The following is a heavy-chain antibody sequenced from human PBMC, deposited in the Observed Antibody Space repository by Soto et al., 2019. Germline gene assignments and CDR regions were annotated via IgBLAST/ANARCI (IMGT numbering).Heavy chain of an antibody. CDR2: ISGSGGST. CDR3: AKRMGFTMIVVLPGAFDI. V-gene: IGHV3-23*01. CDR1: GFTFSSYA. D-gene: IGHD3-22*01. J-gene: IGHJ3*02. Sequence: EVQLLESGGGLVQPGGSLRLSCAASGFTFSSYAMSWVRQAPGKGLEWVSDISGSGGSTYYADSVKGRFTISRDNSKNTLYLQMNSLRAEDTAVYYCAKRMGFTMIVVLPGAFDIWGQGTMVTVSS.